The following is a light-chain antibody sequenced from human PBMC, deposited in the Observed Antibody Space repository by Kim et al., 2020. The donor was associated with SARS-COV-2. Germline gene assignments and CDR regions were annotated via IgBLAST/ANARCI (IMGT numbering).Light chain of an antibody. CDR3: QTWGTGIRV. J-gene: IGLJ3*02. CDR2: LNSDGSH. CDR1: SGNSSYA. Sequence: QPVLTQSPSASASLGASVKLTCTLSSGNSSYAIAWHQQQPEKGPRYLMKLNSDGSHSKGDGIPDRFSGSSSGAERYLTISSLQSEDEADYYCQTWGTGIRVFGGGTQLTVL. V-gene: IGLV4-69*01.